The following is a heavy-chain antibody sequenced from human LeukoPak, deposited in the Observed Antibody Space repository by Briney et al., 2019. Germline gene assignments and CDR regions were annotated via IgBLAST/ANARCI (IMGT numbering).Heavy chain of an antibody. CDR1: RFTFSSYA. CDR3: AKAPRGTTPYYFDY. V-gene: IGHV3-23*01. CDR2: ISAGGGGT. Sequence: GGSLRLSCAASRFTFSSYAMTWVRQAPGKGLEWVSGISAGGGGTYYSDSVRGRFTISRDNSKNTLYLQMSSLRAEDTAVYYCAKAPRGTTPYYFDYWGQGTLVTVSS. J-gene: IGHJ4*02. D-gene: IGHD4-11*01.